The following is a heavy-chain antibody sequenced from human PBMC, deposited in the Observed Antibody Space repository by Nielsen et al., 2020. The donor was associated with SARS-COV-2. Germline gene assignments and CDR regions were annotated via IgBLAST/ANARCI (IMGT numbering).Heavy chain of an antibody. D-gene: IGHD3-22*01. CDR1: GFTFSSYS. J-gene: IGHJ5*02. V-gene: IGHV3-21*01. Sequence: GESLKISCAASGFTFSSYSMNWVRQAPGKGLEWVSSISSSSSYIYYADSVKGRFTISRDNAKNSLYLQMNSLRAEDTAVYYCAKDDSSGYHPNWFDPWGQGTLVTVSS. CDR3: AKDDSSGYHPNWFDP. CDR2: ISSSSSYI.